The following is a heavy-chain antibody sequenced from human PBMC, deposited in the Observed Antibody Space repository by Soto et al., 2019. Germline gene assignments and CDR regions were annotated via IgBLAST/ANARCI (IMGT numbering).Heavy chain of an antibody. Sequence: PGGSLRLSCAASGFTFSSYAMSWVRQAPGKGLEWVSAISGSGGSTYYADSVKGRFTISRDNSKNTLYLQMNSLRAEDTAVYYCAKDLGYCSGGSCYSGGFTSEWGIDYWGQGTLVTVSS. D-gene: IGHD2-15*01. CDR1: GFTFSSYA. J-gene: IGHJ4*02. CDR2: ISGSGGST. CDR3: AKDLGYCSGGSCYSGGFTSEWGIDY. V-gene: IGHV3-23*01.